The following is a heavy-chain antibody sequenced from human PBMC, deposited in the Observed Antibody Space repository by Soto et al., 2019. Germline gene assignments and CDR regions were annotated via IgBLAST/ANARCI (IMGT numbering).Heavy chain of an antibody. CDR2: IYTSGST. V-gene: IGHV4-4*07. CDR3: ARGGSTAVAGNRGYYYYGMDV. Sequence: SETLSLTCTVSGGSISSYYWSWIRQPAGKGLEWIGRIYTSGSTNYNPSLKSRVTMSVDTSKNQFSLKLSSVTAADTAVYYCARGGSTAVAGNRGYYYYGMDVWGQGTTVTAP. J-gene: IGHJ6*02. CDR1: GGSISSYY. D-gene: IGHD6-19*01.